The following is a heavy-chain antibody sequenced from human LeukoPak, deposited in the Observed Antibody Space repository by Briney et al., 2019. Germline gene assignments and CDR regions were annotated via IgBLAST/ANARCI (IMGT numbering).Heavy chain of an antibody. V-gene: IGHV3-30*02. CDR1: GFTFSTYG. D-gene: IGHD6-19*01. CDR3: ARVTAVAGTSVGVDA. CDR2: IRYDGSHK. J-gene: IGHJ4*02. Sequence: PGGSLRLSCAASGFTFSTYGMHWVRQAPGKGLEWVAFIRYDGSHKYYTDSERGRFTISRDNAKNTLYLQMNSLRAEDTAVYCCARVTAVAGTSVGVDAWGQGILVTVS.